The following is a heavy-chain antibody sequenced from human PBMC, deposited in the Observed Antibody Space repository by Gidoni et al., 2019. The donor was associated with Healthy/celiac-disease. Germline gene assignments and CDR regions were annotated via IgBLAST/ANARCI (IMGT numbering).Heavy chain of an antibody. D-gene: IGHD6-13*01. Sequence: QVQLVGSGGGLVKPGGSLRLSCAASGFTFSDYYMSWIRQAPGKGLECVSYISSSSSYTTYADSVKCRFTISRDNAKNSLYLQMNSLRAEDTAVYYCARLYSSSWQVDYWGQGTLVTVSS. J-gene: IGHJ4*02. V-gene: IGHV3-11*06. CDR2: ISSSSSYT. CDR3: ARLYSSSWQVDY. CDR1: GFTFSDYY.